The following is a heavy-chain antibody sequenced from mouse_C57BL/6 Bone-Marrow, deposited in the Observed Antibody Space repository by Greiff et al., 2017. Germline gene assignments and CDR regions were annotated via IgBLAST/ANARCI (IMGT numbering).Heavy chain of an antibody. CDR2: SRNKANDDTT. CDR3: ARDAYYGNYDDAMDY. Sequence: EVKVVESGGGLVQSGRSLRLSCATSGFTFSDFYMEWVRQAPGKGLEWIAASRNKANDDTTEYSASVKGRFIVSRDTSQSILYLQMNALRAEDTAIYYCARDAYYGNYDDAMDYWGQGTSVTVSS. CDR1: GFTFSDFY. J-gene: IGHJ4*01. D-gene: IGHD2-1*01. V-gene: IGHV7-1*01.